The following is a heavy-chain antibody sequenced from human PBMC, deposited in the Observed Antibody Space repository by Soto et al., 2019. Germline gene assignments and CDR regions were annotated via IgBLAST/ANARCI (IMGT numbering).Heavy chain of an antibody. CDR2: IYYSGST. J-gene: IGHJ6*02. Sequence: SQPQSLTWTVLDGNIRSLYWRWIRQPPGKGLEWIGYIYYSGSTNYNPSLKSRVTISVDTSKNQFSLKLSSVTAADTAVYYCARRGGHYYYGMDVWGQGTTVTVSS. CDR3: ARRGGHYYYGMDV. V-gene: IGHV4-59*11. CDR1: DGNIRSLY. D-gene: IGHD3-16*01.